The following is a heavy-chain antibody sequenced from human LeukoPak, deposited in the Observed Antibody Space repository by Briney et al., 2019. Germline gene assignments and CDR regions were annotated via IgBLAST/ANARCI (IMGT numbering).Heavy chain of an antibody. CDR1: GYTFTGYY. J-gene: IGHJ5*02. CDR2: INPNSGGT. V-gene: IGHV1-2*06. Sequence: GASVKVSCKATGYTFTGYYMHWVRQAPGQGLEWMGRINPNSGGTNYAQKFQGRVTMTRDTSISTAYMELSRLRSDDTAVYYCARSRIAVAGRIRWFDPWGQGTLVTVSS. CDR3: ARSRIAVAGRIRWFDP. D-gene: IGHD6-19*01.